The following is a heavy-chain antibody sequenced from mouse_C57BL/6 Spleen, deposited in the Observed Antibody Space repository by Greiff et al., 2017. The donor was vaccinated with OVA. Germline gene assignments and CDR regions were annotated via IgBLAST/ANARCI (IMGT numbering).Heavy chain of an antibody. CDR2: FYPGSGSI. J-gene: IGHJ2*01. Sequence: VKLMESGAELVKPGASVKLSCKASGYTFTEYTIHWVKQRSGQGLEWIGWFYPGSGSIKYNEKFKDKATLTADKSSSTVYMELSRLTSEDSAVYFCARHEVSYGRGDYFDYWGQGTTLTVSS. CDR3: ARHEVSYGRGDYFDY. V-gene: IGHV1-62-2*01. D-gene: IGHD1-1*01. CDR1: GYTFTEYT.